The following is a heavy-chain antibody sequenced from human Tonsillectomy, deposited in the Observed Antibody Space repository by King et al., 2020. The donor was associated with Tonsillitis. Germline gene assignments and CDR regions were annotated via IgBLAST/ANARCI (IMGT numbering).Heavy chain of an antibody. J-gene: IGHJ3*02. Sequence: VQLVESGGGVVQPGRSLRLSCAASGFTFSSYGMHWVRQAPGKGLEWVAVISYDGSNKYYADSVKGRFTISRDNSKNTLYLQMNSLRAEDTAVYYCAKEDELTGDYPGAFDIWGQGTMVTVSS. CDR1: GFTFSSYG. D-gene: IGHD7-27*01. CDR3: AKEDELTGDYPGAFDI. V-gene: IGHV3-30*18. CDR2: ISYDGSNK.